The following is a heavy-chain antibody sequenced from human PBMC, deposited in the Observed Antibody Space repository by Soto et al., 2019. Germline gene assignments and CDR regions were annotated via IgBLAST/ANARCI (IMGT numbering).Heavy chain of an antibody. CDR3: ARAPPGMTTVTHGAFDI. Sequence: GGSLRLSCAASGFTFSSYGMHWVRQAPGKGLEWVAVIWYDGSNKYYADSVKGRFTISRDNSKNTLYLQMNSLRAEDTAVYYCARAPPGMTTVTHGAFDIWGQGTMVTVSS. J-gene: IGHJ3*02. D-gene: IGHD4-17*01. V-gene: IGHV3-33*01. CDR2: IWYDGSNK. CDR1: GFTFSSYG.